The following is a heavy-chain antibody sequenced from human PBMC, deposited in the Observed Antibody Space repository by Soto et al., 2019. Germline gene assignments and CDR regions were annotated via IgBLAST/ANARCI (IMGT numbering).Heavy chain of an antibody. V-gene: IGHV1-18*01. D-gene: IGHD3-3*01. CDR1: GYTFTSYG. CDR2: ISAYNGNT. J-gene: IGHJ4*02. Sequence: QVQLVQSGAEVKKPGASVKVSCKASGYTFTSYGISWVRQAPGQGLEWMGWISAYNGNTNYAQKLQGRVTMTTDTSTSTAYMELRSLRSDGTAVYYCARESITIFVGFFVTGRKLDYWGQGTLVTVSS. CDR3: ARESITIFVGFFVTGRKLDY.